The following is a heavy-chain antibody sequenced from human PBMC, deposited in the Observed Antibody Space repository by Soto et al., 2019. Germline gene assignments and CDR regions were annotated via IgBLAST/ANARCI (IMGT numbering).Heavy chain of an antibody. CDR3: ARHDLPGGTYVGGFDY. D-gene: IGHD1-26*01. Sequence: GESLKISCKVSGYSFTSYWIGWVRQMPGKGLEWMGIIYPGDSDTRYSPSFQGQVTISADKSISTAYLQWSSLKASDTAMYYCARHDLPGGTYVGGFDYWGQGTLVTVSS. J-gene: IGHJ4*02. V-gene: IGHV5-51*01. CDR1: GYSFTSYW. CDR2: IYPGDSDT.